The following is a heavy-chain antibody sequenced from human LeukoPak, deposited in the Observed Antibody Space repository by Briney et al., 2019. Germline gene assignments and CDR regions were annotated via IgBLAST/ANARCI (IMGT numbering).Heavy chain of an antibody. V-gene: IGHV1-2*02. CDR2: INPNSGGT. D-gene: IGHD2-15*01. J-gene: IGHJ3*02. CDR3: AREKGGVVVVAAYDAFDI. Sequence: GASVKVSCMASGYTFTGYYMHWVRQAPGQGLEWMGWINPNSGGTNYAQKFQGRVTMTRDTSISTAYMELSRLRSDDTAVYYCAREKGGVVVVAAYDAFDIWGQGTMVTVSS. CDR1: GYTFTGYY.